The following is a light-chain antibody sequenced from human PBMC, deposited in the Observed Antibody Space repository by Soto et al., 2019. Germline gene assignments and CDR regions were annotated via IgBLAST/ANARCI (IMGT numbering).Light chain of an antibody. CDR3: CSYAGSSTLI. Sequence: QSALTQPASVSGSPGQSITISCTGTSSDVGSYNLVSWYQHHPGKAPKLMIYEGSKRPSGVSNRFSGSKSGNTASLTISGLQAEDEADYHCCSYAGSSTLIFGGGTKRTVL. V-gene: IGLV2-23*01. J-gene: IGLJ2*01. CDR2: EGS. CDR1: SSDVGSYNL.